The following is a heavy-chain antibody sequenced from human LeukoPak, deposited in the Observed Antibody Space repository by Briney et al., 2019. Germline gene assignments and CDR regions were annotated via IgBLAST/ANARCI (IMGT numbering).Heavy chain of an antibody. CDR2: MNPNSGNT. V-gene: IGHV1-8*02. Sequence: EASVKVSCKASGYTFTSYDINWVRQATGQGLEWMGWMNPNSGNTGYAQKFQGRVTMTRNTSISTAYMELSSLRSEDTAVYYCAREFLLDYYGSGSLSNWFDPWGQGTLVTVSS. J-gene: IGHJ5*02. CDR1: GYTFTSYD. D-gene: IGHD3-10*01. CDR3: AREFLLDYYGSGSLSNWFDP.